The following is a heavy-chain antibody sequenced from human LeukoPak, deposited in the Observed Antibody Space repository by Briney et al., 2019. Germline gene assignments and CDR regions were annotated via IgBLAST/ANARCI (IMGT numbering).Heavy chain of an antibody. Sequence: GGSLRLSCAASGFTFDDYAMHWVRQAPGKGLEWVSVISGDGGSTDYADSVKGRFTISRDNSKNSLYLQMNSLRPEDTALYYCAKGGRSRWNQVDYWGQGTLVTVSS. CDR3: AKGGRSRWNQVDY. D-gene: IGHD5-24*01. CDR2: ISGDGGST. J-gene: IGHJ4*02. CDR1: GFTFDDYA. V-gene: IGHV3-43*02.